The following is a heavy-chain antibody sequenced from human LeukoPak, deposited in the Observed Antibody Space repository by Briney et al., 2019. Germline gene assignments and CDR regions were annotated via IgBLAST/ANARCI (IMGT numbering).Heavy chain of an antibody. CDR1: GFTFSDAW. D-gene: IGHD6-19*01. Sequence: GESLRLSCATSGFTFSDAWMSWVRQAPGKGLEWVSYISNSGNTIYYADSVKGRFTISRDNADNSLYLQMNSLRDEDTAIYYCARSEGFSSGWRYFQHWGQGTLVSVSS. V-gene: IGHV3-11*04. CDR2: ISNSGNTI. CDR3: ARSEGFSSGWRYFQH. J-gene: IGHJ1*01.